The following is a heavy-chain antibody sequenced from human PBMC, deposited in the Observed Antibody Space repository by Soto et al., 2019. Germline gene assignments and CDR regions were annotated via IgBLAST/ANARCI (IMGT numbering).Heavy chain of an antibody. CDR1: GYTFTGYY. CDR3: ARGPYSGSYLRY. V-gene: IGHV1-2*04. J-gene: IGHJ4*02. Sequence: ASVKVSCTASGYTFTGYYMPCVRQAPGQGLEWMGWINPNSGGTNYAQKFQGWVTMTRDTSISTAYMELSRLRSDDTAVYYCARGPYSGSYLRYWGQGTLVTVS. CDR2: INPNSGGT. D-gene: IGHD1-26*01.